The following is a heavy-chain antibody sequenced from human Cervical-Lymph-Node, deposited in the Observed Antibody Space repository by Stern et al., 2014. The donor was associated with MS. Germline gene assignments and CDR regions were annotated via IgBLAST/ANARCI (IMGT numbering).Heavy chain of an antibody. CDR3: ARGQEFWYFDL. V-gene: IGHV1-18*01. Sequence: VQLVQSGAEVKNPGASVTVSCKASGYTFANYGISWVRQAPGQGLEWMGWISVDNGNTKYAQKVQGRVTMTTDTSTRTAYMELRSLRSDDTAIYYCARGQEFWYFDLWGRGTLVTVSS. J-gene: IGHJ2*01. CDR2: ISVDNGNT. CDR1: GYTFANYG. D-gene: IGHD3-10*01.